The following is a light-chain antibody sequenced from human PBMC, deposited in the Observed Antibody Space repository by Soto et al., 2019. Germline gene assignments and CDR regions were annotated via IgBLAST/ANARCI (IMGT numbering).Light chain of an antibody. V-gene: IGLV2-11*01. J-gene: IGLJ1*01. CDR2: DVT. Sequence: QSVLTQPRSVSGSPGQSVTISCTGSSSDVGGYSYVSWYQQHPGKVPKLIIYDVTKRPSGVPDRFSGSKSGNTASLTISGLQAEDEADYYCCSFAGTYTYVFGTGTKVTV. CDR3: CSFAGTYTYV. CDR1: SSDVGGYSY.